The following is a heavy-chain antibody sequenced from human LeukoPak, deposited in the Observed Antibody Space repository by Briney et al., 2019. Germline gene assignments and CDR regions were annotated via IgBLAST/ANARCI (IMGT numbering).Heavy chain of an antibody. J-gene: IGHJ4*02. CDR1: GFTLSRSW. CDR3: AAWTDRGYSY. D-gene: IGHD5-12*01. Sequence: PGGPLTLFCTASGFTLSRSWMNWIRQATGKGLEWVANINPDGDGMRFVDSVKGRFTMSRDNAQSSLHLQMNSLRVEDTAFYYCAAWTDRGYSYWGQGVLVTVSS. CDR2: INPDGDGM. V-gene: IGHV3-7*01.